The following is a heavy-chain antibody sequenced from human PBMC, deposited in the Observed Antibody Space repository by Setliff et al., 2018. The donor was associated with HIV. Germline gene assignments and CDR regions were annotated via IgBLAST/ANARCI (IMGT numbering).Heavy chain of an antibody. Sequence: LGESLKISCKGSGYSFTSFWIGWVRQMPGKGLEWMGIIYPSDSDTRYSPSFQGQVTIPADKSISTAYLQWSSLKASDTAMYYCARLALGIHYHYMDVWGKGTTVTVSS. CDR1: GYSFTSFW. D-gene: IGHD7-27*01. V-gene: IGHV5-51*01. CDR3: ARLALGIHYHYMDV. CDR2: IYPSDSDT. J-gene: IGHJ6*03.